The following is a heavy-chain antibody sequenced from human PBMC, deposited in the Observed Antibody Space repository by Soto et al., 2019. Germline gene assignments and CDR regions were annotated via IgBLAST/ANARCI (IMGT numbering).Heavy chain of an antibody. J-gene: IGHJ4*02. CDR3: ARTGPPVDY. CDR2: IITYNGNT. Sequence: QVQLVQSGAEVKKPGASVKVSCKASGYTFSSYAISWVRQAPGQGLEWMGWIITYNGNTNYAQKLQGRVTMTTDTSTPTAYMDLRSLGSDGAAVYYCARTGPPVDYWGEGTLVTVSS. V-gene: IGHV1-18*01. CDR1: GYTFSSYA.